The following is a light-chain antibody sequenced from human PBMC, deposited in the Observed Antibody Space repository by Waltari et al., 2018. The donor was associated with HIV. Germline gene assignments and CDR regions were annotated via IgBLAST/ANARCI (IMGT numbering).Light chain of an antibody. Sequence: QSALTQPPSASGSPGQSVTISCTGTSSYLGGYNYVSWYQQYSGKAPKVMIHEVNKRPSGVPDRFSGSKSGNTASLTVSGLQAEDEAYYYCSSYAGSNSWVFGGGTKLTVL. V-gene: IGLV2-8*01. CDR1: SSYLGGYNY. CDR3: SSYAGSNSWV. J-gene: IGLJ3*02. CDR2: EVN.